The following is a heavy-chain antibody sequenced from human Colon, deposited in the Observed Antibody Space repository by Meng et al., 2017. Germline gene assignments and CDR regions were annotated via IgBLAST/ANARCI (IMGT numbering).Heavy chain of an antibody. J-gene: IGHJ2*01. CDR3: ARRVNYYGSGSYYKSWYFDL. V-gene: IGHV1-69*05. CDR1: GGTFSSYA. Sequence: SVKVSCKASGGTFSSYAISWVRQAPGQGLEWMGGIIPIFGTANYAQKFQGRVTITTDESTSTAYMELSSLRSEDTAVYYCARRVNYYGSGSYYKSWYFDLWGRGTLVTVS. CDR2: IIPIFGTA. D-gene: IGHD3-10*01.